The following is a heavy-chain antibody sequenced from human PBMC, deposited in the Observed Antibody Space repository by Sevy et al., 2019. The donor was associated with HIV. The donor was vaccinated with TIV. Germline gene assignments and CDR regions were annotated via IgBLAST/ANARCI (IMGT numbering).Heavy chain of an antibody. CDR1: GFTFSSYG. Sequence: GGSLRLSCAASGFTFSSYGMHWVRQAPGKGLEWVAVIWYDGSNKYYADSVKGRFIISRDNSKNTLYLQMNSLRAEDTAVYYCARGGYYDSSGRKFDYWGQGTLVTVSS. J-gene: IGHJ4*02. D-gene: IGHD3-22*01. CDR2: IWYDGSNK. CDR3: ARGGYYDSSGRKFDY. V-gene: IGHV3-33*01.